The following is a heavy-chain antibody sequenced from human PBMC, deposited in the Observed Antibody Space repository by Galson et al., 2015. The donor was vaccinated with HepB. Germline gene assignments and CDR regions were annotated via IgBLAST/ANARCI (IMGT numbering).Heavy chain of an antibody. J-gene: IGHJ4*02. D-gene: IGHD3-3*01. V-gene: IGHV1-18*01. CDR2: ISAYNGNT. CDR1: GYTFTSYG. Sequence: SVKVSCKASGYTFTSYGISWVRQAPGQGLEWMGWISAYNGNTNYAQKLQGRVTMTTDTSTSTAYMELRSLRSDDTAVYYCARDYYDFWSGYPGPVMYWGQGTLVTVSS. CDR3: ARDYYDFWSGYPGPVMY.